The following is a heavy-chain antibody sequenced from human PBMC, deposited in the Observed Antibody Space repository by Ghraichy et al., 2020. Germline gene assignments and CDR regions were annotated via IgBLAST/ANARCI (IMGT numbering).Heavy chain of an antibody. V-gene: IGHV3-66*02. CDR2: IYSGGST. CDR1: GFTVSSKY. J-gene: IGHJ4*02. D-gene: IGHD4-17*01. Sequence: GSLRLSCAASGFTVSSKYMSWVRQAPGKGLECVSVIYSGGSTYYADSVKGRFTISRDNSKNTLYLQMNSLRAEDTAVYYCASRPHGDYAMFDYWGQGTLVTVSS. CDR3: ASRPHGDYAMFDY.